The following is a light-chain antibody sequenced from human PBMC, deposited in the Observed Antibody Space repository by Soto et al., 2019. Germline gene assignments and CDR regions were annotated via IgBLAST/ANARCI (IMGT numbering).Light chain of an antibody. CDR2: KAS. J-gene: IGKJ1*01. Sequence: DIQMTQSPSTLSASVGDRVTITCRASESIFRWLAWYQQKPGKAPKVLIYKASSLEVGVPSKFSGSGSGTEFTLTISSLQPDDFATYYCQQYSSYPWTFGQGTKVEVK. CDR3: QQYSSYPWT. CDR1: ESIFRW. V-gene: IGKV1-5*03.